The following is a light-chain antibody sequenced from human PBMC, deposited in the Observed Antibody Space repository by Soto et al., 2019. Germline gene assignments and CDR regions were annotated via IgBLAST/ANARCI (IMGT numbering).Light chain of an antibody. CDR2: GAS. Sequence: EIVMTQSPATLSVSPGERATLSCRASQSVAINLAWYQQKPGQPPRLLIYGASTRATGIPARFSGSGSGTEFTLTISSLQSADFAVYYCQQYNNWPPFTFGPGIKVDIK. CDR3: QQYNNWPPFT. J-gene: IGKJ3*01. V-gene: IGKV3-15*01. CDR1: QSVAIN.